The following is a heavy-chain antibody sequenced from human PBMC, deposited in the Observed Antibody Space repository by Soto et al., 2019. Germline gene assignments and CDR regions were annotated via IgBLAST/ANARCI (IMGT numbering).Heavy chain of an antibody. Sequence: QVQLVESGGGVVQPGTSLRLSCAASGFTFSDYTINWVRQAPGKGLEWVALISSDGSNKYYADSVKGRFTISRDTSRNTLYLQMNSLRAEDTAVYYCARDRKTYYDFWSGYLTGYWGQGTLVTVSS. CDR2: ISSDGSNK. V-gene: IGHV3-30-3*01. CDR3: ARDRKTYYDFWSGYLTGY. J-gene: IGHJ4*02. D-gene: IGHD3-3*01. CDR1: GFTFSDYT.